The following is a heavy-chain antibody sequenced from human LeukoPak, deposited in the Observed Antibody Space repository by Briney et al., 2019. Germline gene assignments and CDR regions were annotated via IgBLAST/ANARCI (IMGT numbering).Heavy chain of an antibody. CDR3: ARGGYSYGPLIY. CDR1: GFTFSSHW. D-gene: IGHD5-18*01. J-gene: IGHJ4*02. Sequence: GGSLRLSCAASGFTFSSHWMSWVRQAPGKGLEWVANIKQDGSEIYYVGSVKGQFTISRDNAKNSLYLQMNSLRDEDTAVYYCARGGYSYGPLIYWGQGTLVTVSS. V-gene: IGHV3-7*01. CDR2: IKQDGSEI.